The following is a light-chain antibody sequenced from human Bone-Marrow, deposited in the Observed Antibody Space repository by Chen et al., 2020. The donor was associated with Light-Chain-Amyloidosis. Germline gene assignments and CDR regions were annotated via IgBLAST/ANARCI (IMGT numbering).Light chain of an antibody. CDR1: DLPTKY. V-gene: IGLV3-25*03. Sequence: SYDLTQPPSVSVSPGQTARITCSGDDLPTKYAYWYQQKPGQAPVLVIHRDTERPSGISERFSGSRSGTSATLTSSGVQAEDEADYHGQSADSSGTYEVIFGGGTKLTVL. CDR3: QSADSSGTYEVI. CDR2: RDT. J-gene: IGLJ2*01.